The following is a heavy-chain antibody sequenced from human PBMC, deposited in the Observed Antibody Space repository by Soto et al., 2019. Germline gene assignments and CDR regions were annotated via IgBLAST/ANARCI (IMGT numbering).Heavy chain of an antibody. CDR3: ARHGIAVAGKREFDY. CDR2: IYYSGST. V-gene: IGHV4-39*01. CDR1: GGSISSSSYY. Sequence: ASETLSLTCTVSGGSISSSSYYWGWIRQPPGKGLEWIGSIYYSGSTYYNPSLKSRVTISVDTSKNQFSLKLSSVTAADTAVYYCARHGIAVAGKREFDYWGQGTLVTV. D-gene: IGHD6-19*01. J-gene: IGHJ4*02.